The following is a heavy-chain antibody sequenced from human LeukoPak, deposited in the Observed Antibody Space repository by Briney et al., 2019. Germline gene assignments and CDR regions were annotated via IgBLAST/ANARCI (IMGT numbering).Heavy chain of an antibody. Sequence: ASVKVSCKASGYTFTSYDINWVRQATGQGLEWMGWMNPNSGNTGYAQKFQGRVTMTRDTSTSTVYMELSSLRSEDTAVYYCAREVSEDIVATIDYWGQGTLVTVSS. CDR3: AREVSEDIVATIDY. D-gene: IGHD5-12*01. CDR2: MNPNSGNT. J-gene: IGHJ4*02. CDR1: GYTFTSYD. V-gene: IGHV1-8*02.